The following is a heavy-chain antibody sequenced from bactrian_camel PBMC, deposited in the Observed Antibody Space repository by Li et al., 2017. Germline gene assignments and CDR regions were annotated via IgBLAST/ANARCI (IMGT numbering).Heavy chain of an antibody. CDR2: ISTLSGST. Sequence: HVQLVESGGGLVQPGGSLRLSCAASGFTFSELSMSWVRQAPGEGLVWVSSISTLSGSTNSADSVKGRFTISRDYAKNTVYLQLNSLSTEDTAMYYCVKDGPTDFYSGYDVSYYSMENWGKGTQVTVS. J-gene: IGHJ7*01. D-gene: IGHD4*01. CDR1: GFTFSELS. V-gene: IGHV3-2*01.